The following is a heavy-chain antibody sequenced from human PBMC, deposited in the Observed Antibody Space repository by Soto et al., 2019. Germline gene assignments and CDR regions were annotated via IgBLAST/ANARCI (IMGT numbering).Heavy chain of an antibody. J-gene: IGHJ6*03. CDR1: GYTFTSYC. CDR3: ARGNVKSGAPVLFRGGPAAWYMYV. D-gene: IGHD2-21*01. Sequence: ASVKVSCKASGYTFTSYCISWVRQAPGQGLEWMGWISAYNGNTNYAQKLQGRVTMTTDTSTSTAYMELRSLRSDDTAVYYCARGNVKSGAPVLFRGGPAAWYMYVWGKGTTVTVSS. V-gene: IGHV1-18*01. CDR2: ISAYNGNT.